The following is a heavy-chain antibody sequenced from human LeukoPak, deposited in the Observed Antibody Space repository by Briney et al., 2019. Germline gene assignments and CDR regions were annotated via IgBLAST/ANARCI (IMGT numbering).Heavy chain of an antibody. CDR2: ISYSGSA. J-gene: IGHJ4*02. D-gene: IGHD5-12*01. Sequence: SQTLSLTCTVSGGSISSGDYYWSWIRQPKGKGVEWIGFISYSGSAYYHPSLKSRLTISVDTSKNQFSLKLSSVTAADTAVYYCARFIVATNANFDYWGQGTLVTVSS. V-gene: IGHV4-30-4*08. CDR1: GGSISSGDYY. CDR3: ARFIVATNANFDY.